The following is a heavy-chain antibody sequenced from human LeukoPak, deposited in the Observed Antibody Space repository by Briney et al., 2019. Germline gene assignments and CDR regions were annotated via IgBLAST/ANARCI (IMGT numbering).Heavy chain of an antibody. CDR2: INHSGST. J-gene: IGHJ4*02. D-gene: IGHD3-3*01. CDR3: ARGPEADYYDFWSGYYYFDY. Sequence: SETLSLTCTVSGDSISSGDYYWSWIRQPPGKGLEWIGEINHSGSTNYNPSLKSRVTISVDTSKNQFSLKLSSVTAADTAVYYCARGPEADYYDFWSGYYYFDYWGQGTLVTVSS. CDR1: GDSISSGDYY. V-gene: IGHV4-39*07.